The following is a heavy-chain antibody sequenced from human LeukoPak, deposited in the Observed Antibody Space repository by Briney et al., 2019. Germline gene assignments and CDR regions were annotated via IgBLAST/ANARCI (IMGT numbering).Heavy chain of an antibody. CDR2: ITGSGGSR. Sequence: PGGSLRLSCAASGFTFSDYAMNWVRQAPGKGLEWVSAITGSGGSRYYADSVKGRFTISRDNAKNSLYLQMNSLRAEDTAVYYCARDSGSYGEILGYWGQGTLVTVSS. J-gene: IGHJ4*02. V-gene: IGHV3-23*01. D-gene: IGHD4-17*01. CDR3: ARDSGSYGEILGY. CDR1: GFTFSDYA.